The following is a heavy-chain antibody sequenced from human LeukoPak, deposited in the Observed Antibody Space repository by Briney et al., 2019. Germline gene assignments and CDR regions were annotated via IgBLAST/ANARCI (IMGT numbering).Heavy chain of an antibody. V-gene: IGHV3-74*01. CDR2: INSDGSST. CDR3: ASLYCRTTTCYAGY. J-gene: IGHJ4*02. CDR1: GFTLSSYA. Sequence: GGSLRLSCAASGFTLSSYAMSWVRQAPGKGLEWVSRINSDGSSTSYADSVKGRFTISRDNAKNTLYLQMNSLRAEDTAVYYCASLYCRTTTCYAGYWGQGTLVTVSS. D-gene: IGHD2-2*01.